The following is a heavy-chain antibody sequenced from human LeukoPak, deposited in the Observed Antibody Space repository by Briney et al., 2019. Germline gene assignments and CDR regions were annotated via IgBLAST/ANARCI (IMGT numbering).Heavy chain of an antibody. J-gene: IGHJ5*02. CDR2: IYTSGST. CDR3: ARDQEKIAARPSGFDP. D-gene: IGHD6-6*01. CDR1: GGSISSYY. V-gene: IGHV4-4*07. Sequence: SETLSLTCTVSGGSISSYYWSWIRQPAGKGLEWIGRIYTSGSTNYNPSLKSRVTMSVDTSKNQFSLKLSSVTAADTAVYYCARDQEKIAARPSGFDPWGQGTLVTVSS.